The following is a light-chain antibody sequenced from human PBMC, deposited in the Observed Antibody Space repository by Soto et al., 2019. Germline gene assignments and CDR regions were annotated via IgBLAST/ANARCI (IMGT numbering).Light chain of an antibody. CDR1: QGISSY. CDR2: AES. CDR3: QQVKSYPRT. Sequence: AIRMAQSPSSLSASTGDRVTITCRASQGISSYLAWYQQKPGKAPKLLIYAESTLQSGVPSRFSGSGSGTRGTLTISSLQPEDFATYYCQQVKSYPRTFGGGTKVDI. V-gene: IGKV1-8*01. J-gene: IGKJ4*01.